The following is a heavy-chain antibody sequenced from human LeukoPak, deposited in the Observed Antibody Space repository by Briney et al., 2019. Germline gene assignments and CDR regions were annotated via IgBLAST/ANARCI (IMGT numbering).Heavy chain of an antibody. D-gene: IGHD2-15*01. Sequence: GGSLRLSCAASGFTFSSYAMHWVRQAPRKGLEYVSAISSNGGSTYYANSVKGRFTISRDNSKNTLYLQMGSLRAEDMAVYYCAKGYCSGGSCHYYFDYWGQGTLVTVSS. CDR1: GFTFSSYA. CDR3: AKGYCSGGSCHYYFDY. V-gene: IGHV3-64*01. J-gene: IGHJ4*02. CDR2: ISSNGGST.